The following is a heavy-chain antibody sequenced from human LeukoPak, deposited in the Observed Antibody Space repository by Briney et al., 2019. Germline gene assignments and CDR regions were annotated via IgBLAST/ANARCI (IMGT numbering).Heavy chain of an antibody. V-gene: IGHV3-7*01. J-gene: IGHJ4*02. CDR2: INPDGSGK. Sequence: GGSLKLSCEASGFTLSTYWMNWVRQVPGKGLDWVANINPDGSGKRYVDSVKGRFTIARDNADNSLSLQMNSLRAEDTAVYYCASWGAGGNSWGQGTLVTVSS. CDR1: GFTLSTYW. D-gene: IGHD3-16*01. CDR3: ASWGAGGNS.